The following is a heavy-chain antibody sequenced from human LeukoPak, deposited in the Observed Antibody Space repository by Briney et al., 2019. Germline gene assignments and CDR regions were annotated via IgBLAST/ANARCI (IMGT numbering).Heavy chain of an antibody. V-gene: IGHV3-30*04. CDR3: ASGIVGASGY. D-gene: IGHD1-26*01. J-gene: IGHJ4*02. CDR1: GFTFSSYA. CDR2: ISCDGSNK. Sequence: PGRSLRLSCAASGFTFSSYAMHWVRQAPGKGLEWVAVISCDGSNKYYADSVKGRFTISRDNSKNTLYLQMNSLRAEDTAVYYCASGIVGASGYWGQGTLVTVSS.